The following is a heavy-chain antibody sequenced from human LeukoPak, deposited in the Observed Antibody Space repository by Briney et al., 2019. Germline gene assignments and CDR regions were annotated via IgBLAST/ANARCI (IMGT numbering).Heavy chain of an antibody. CDR3: ARGEESSSYTYYFYMDV. Sequence: ASVKVSCKASGYTFSGYYIHWVRQAPGQGLEGMGWINPNSGGTNYARKFQDRVTMIRDTSISTAYMELSSLRSDDTAVYFCARGEESSSYTYYFYMDVWGKGTTVTVS. CDR1: GYTFSGYY. J-gene: IGHJ6*03. CDR2: INPNSGGT. D-gene: IGHD3-3*01. V-gene: IGHV1-2*02.